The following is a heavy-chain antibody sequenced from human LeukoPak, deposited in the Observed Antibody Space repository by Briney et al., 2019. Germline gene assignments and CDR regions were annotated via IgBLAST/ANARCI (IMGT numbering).Heavy chain of an antibody. Sequence: SQTLSLTCTVSGGSISSGGYYWSWIRQHPGKGLEWIGYIYYSGSTYYNPSLKSRVTISVDTSKNQFSLKLSSVTAADAAVYYCARCGGDYGDYNWFDPWGQGTLVTVSS. J-gene: IGHJ5*02. V-gene: IGHV4-31*03. CDR1: GGSISSGGYY. D-gene: IGHD4-17*01. CDR3: ARCGGDYGDYNWFDP. CDR2: IYYSGST.